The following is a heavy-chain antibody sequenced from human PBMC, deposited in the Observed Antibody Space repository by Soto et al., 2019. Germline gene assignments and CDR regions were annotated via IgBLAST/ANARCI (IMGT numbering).Heavy chain of an antibody. Sequence: GGSLSLSCAASGFTFSSYAMSWVRQAPGKGLEWVSAISGSGGSTYYADSVKGRFTISRDNSKNTLYLQMNSLRAEDTAVYYCAKPSRPGYDFWSGYYGMDVWGQGTTVTVSS. CDR2: ISGSGGST. CDR3: AKPSRPGYDFWSGYYGMDV. V-gene: IGHV3-23*01. D-gene: IGHD3-3*01. J-gene: IGHJ6*02. CDR1: GFTFSSYA.